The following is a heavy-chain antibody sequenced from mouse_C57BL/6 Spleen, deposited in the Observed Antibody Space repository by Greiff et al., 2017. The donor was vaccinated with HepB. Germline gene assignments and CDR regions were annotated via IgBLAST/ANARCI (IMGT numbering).Heavy chain of an antibody. CDR1: GYTFTSYW. J-gene: IGHJ3*01. CDR2: IDPSDSYT. Sequence: VQLQQPGAELVMPGASVKLSCKASGYTFTSYWMHWVKQRPGQGLEWIGEIDPSDSYTNYNQKFKGKSTLTVDKSSSTAYMQLSSLTSEDSAVYYCARYRRYDYDEAWFAYWGQGTLVTVSA. D-gene: IGHD2-4*01. CDR3: ARYRRYDYDEAWFAY. V-gene: IGHV1-69*01.